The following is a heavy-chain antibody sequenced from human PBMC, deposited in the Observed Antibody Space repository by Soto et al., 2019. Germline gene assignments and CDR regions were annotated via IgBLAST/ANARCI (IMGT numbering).Heavy chain of an antibody. CDR3: GRGRYYYDSSGYRRHYYYGMDV. J-gene: IGHJ6*02. Sequence: QVQLVQSGAEVKKPGSSVKVSCKASGGTFSSYAISWVRQAPGQGLEWMGGIIPIFGTANYAQKFQGRVTITADKSTSTAYMELSSLRSEDTAVYYCGRGRYYYDSSGYRRHYYYGMDVWGQETTVTVSS. CDR2: IIPIFGTA. V-gene: IGHV1-69*06. D-gene: IGHD3-22*01. CDR1: GGTFSSYA.